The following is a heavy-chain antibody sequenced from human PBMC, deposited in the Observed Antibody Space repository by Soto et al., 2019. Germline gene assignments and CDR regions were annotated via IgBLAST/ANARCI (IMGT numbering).Heavy chain of an antibody. CDR2: IYYSGST. D-gene: IGHD6-6*01. Sequence: PSETRSLTSPVSGGSISSRDYYWIWIRQPPGKCLEWIGYIYYSGSTYYNPSLKSRVTISVDTSKNQFSLKLSSVTAADTAVYYCAREGTDSSSSPAYYYYGMDVWGQGTTVTVSS. CDR1: GGSISSRDYY. V-gene: IGHV4-30-4*01. CDR3: AREGTDSSSSPAYYYYGMDV. J-gene: IGHJ6*02.